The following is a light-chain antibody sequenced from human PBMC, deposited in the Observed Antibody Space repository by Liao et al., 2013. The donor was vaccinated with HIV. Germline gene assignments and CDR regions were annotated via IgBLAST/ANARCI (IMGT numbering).Light chain of an antibody. J-gene: IGLJ1*01. CDR3: QVWDSSSDVYV. V-gene: IGLV3-1*01. CDR2: YDS. CDR1: KLGDKY. Sequence: SYELTQPPSVSVSPGQTASITCSGDKLGDKYACWYQQKPGQSPVLVIYYDSDRPSGIPERFSGSNSGNTATLTISRVEAGDEADYYCQVWDSSSDVYVFGTGTKVTVL.